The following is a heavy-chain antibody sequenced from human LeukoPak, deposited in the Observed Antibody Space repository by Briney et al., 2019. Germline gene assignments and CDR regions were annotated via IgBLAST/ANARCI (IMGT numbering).Heavy chain of an antibody. J-gene: IGHJ4*02. CDR3: AKYQREGALFYY. D-gene: IGHD1-26*01. CDR2: ISGSDGST. V-gene: IGHV3-23*01. Sequence: GGSLRLSCAASGFTFSSYAMSWVRQAPGKGLEWVSTISGSDGSTYYADSVKGRFTISRDNSKNTLFMQMDSLRVEDTAIYYCAKYQREGALFYYWGQGTLVTVSS. CDR1: GFTFSSYA.